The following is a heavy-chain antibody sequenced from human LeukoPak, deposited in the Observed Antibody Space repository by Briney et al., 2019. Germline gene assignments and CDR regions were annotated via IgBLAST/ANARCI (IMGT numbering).Heavy chain of an antibody. CDR2: INPSGGST. V-gene: IGHV1-46*01. CDR1: GYTFSLYY. CDR3: ARVPSYYYDTSGYYDY. D-gene: IGHD3-22*01. J-gene: IGHJ4*02. Sequence: ASVRVSCETSGYTFSLYYMHWVRQAPGQGLEWLGIINPSGGSTTYAQKFQGRVTMTRDTSTKTVYMDLSSLRSEDTAVYFCARVPSYYYDTSGYYDYWGQGTLVTVSS.